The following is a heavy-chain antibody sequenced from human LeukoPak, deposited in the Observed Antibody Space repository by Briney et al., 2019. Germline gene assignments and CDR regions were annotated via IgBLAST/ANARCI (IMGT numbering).Heavy chain of an antibody. Sequence: GGSLRLSCAASGFTFSDYYMSWIRQAPGKGLEWVSYISSSSSYTNYADSVKGRFTISRDNSKNTLYLQMNSLRAEDTAVYYCAKGSNYYYYYGMDVWGQGTTVTVSS. J-gene: IGHJ6*02. CDR1: GFTFSDYY. V-gene: IGHV3-11*05. CDR3: AKGSNYYYYYGMDV. CDR2: ISSSSSYT.